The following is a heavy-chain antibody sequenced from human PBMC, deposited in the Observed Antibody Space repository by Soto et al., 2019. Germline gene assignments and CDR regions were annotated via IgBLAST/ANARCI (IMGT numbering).Heavy chain of an antibody. CDR1: GYRFPNYW. Sequence: PGESLKVSCVGSGYRFPNYWIACVPQMPRKGLEWMGIIDPGDSASRYSPSFEGGVTMSGDKSTSTAYLQWIRLKASDTAMYYCARPLRAESSGYGMDVWGQGTTVTVSS. CDR2: IDPGDSAS. J-gene: IGHJ6*02. CDR3: ARPLRAESSGYGMDV. V-gene: IGHV5-51*01. D-gene: IGHD3-22*01.